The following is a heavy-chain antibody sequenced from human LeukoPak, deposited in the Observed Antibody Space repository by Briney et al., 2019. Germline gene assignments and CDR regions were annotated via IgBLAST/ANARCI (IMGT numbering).Heavy chain of an antibody. J-gene: IGHJ4*02. CDR2: ISGSSDDI. D-gene: IGHD1-14*01. CDR3: AREKTGY. CDR1: GFTFSSHR. Sequence: GGSLRLSCAASGFTFSSHRMNWVRQAPGKGLEWVADISGSSDDIHYADSVTGRFTISRDNAKNSLYLQMNSLRAEDTAVYYCAREKTGYWGQGTLVTVSS. V-gene: IGHV3-48*01.